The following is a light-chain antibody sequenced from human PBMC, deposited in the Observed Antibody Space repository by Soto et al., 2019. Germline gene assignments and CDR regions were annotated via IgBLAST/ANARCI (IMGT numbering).Light chain of an antibody. CDR2: DAS. CDR3: QQYNTYST. CDR1: QSISRW. V-gene: IGKV1-5*01. J-gene: IGKJ5*01. Sequence: DVQMTQSPSTLSASVGDRVTITCRASQSISRWLACYQQKPGKAPKALIYDASTLRSGVPSRFSGGGSGTEFTLTISSLQPDDFATYYCQQYNTYSTFGQGTRLEI.